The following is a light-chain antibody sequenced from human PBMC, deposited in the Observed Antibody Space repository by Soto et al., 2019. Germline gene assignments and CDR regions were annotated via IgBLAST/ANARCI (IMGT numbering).Light chain of an antibody. Sequence: QSVLTQPPSASGSPGQSVTISCTGSSSDVGGYNYVSWYQQHPGKAPKLMIYEVSKRPSGVPDRLSGSKSGNTASLTVSGLQAEDEAEYYCSSYGGSNTVVFGGGTKVNVL. V-gene: IGLV2-8*01. J-gene: IGLJ2*01. CDR3: SSYGGSNTVV. CDR2: EVS. CDR1: SSDVGGYNY.